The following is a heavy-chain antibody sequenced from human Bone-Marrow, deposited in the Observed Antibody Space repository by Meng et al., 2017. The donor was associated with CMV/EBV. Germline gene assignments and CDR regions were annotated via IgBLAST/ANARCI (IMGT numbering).Heavy chain of an antibody. Sequence: ASVKVSCKASGYSFTNYYIHWVRQAPGQGLEWMGWINPNNGDTDYAQDFQGRISVTTDTSITPAYMELDNLRSDDTAVYYCARDWVPTCITPNCHTGMCSWGQGTLVTVSS. CDR2: INPNNGDT. CDR1: GYSFTNYY. J-gene: IGHJ5*02. CDR3: ARDWVPTCITPNCHTGMCS. D-gene: IGHD2-2*02. V-gene: IGHV1-2*02.